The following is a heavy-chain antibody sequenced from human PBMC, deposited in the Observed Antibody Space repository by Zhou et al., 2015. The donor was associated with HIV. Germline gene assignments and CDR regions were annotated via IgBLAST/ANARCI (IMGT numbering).Heavy chain of an antibody. J-gene: IGHJ6*04. CDR2: ISSGGWTN. CDR1: GFDFSNYG. V-gene: IGHV3-NL1*01. Sequence: VKLVENGGPSFSGGSLKLSCVVSGFDFSNYGMHWVRQAPGKGLEWVSVISSGGWTNYADSVNGRFTISRDNSKNTLYLQMNSLRVEDTAVYYCSCLGLGDGDVWGKGTTVAVSS. D-gene: IGHD3-16*01. CDR3: SCLGLGDGDV.